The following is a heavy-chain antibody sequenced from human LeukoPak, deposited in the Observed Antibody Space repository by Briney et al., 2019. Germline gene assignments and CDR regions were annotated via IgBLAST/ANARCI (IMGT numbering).Heavy chain of an antibody. CDR2: VSGSGGRSST. J-gene: IGHJ4*02. Sequence: GGSLRLSCVASGFPFSNYVMSWVRQAPGKGLEWVSGVSGSGGRSSTYYADSVKGRFTISRDNAKNSLYLQMNSLRAEDTAVYYCAKIPHGLAAAGTFDYWGQGTLVTVSS. CDR1: GFPFSNYV. CDR3: AKIPHGLAAAGTFDY. V-gene: IGHV3-23*01. D-gene: IGHD6-13*01.